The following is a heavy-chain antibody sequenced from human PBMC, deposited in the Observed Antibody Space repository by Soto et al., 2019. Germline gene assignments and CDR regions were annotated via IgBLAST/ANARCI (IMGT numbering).Heavy chain of an antibody. CDR1: GGSVSSGSYY. D-gene: IGHD3-22*01. J-gene: IGHJ4*02. Sequence: SETLSLTYTVSGGSVSSGSYYWSWIRQPPGKGLEWIGYIYYSGSTNYNPSLKSRVTISVDTSKNQFSLKLSSVTAADTAVYYCARGGYYDYFDYWGQGTLVTVSS. CDR2: IYYSGST. V-gene: IGHV4-61*01. CDR3: ARGGYYDYFDY.